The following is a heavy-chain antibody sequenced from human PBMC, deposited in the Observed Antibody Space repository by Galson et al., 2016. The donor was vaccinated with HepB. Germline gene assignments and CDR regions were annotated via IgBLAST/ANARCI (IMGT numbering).Heavy chain of an antibody. D-gene: IGHD2-21*02. Sequence: SLSISCAASGFTFSEVWITWVGQAPGKGQEWVGRIRSRSHGGTTEYAAPVQGRFTISRDDSKNTVSLQMDSLKSEDTAVYYCATVVMVTVGYDYWGRGTLVTVSS. CDR2: IRSRSHGGTT. CDR1: GFTFSEVW. J-gene: IGHJ4*02. V-gene: IGHV3-15*01. CDR3: ATVVMVTVGYDY.